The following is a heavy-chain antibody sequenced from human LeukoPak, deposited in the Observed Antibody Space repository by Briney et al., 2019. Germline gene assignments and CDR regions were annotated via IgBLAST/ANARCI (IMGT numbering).Heavy chain of an antibody. CDR3: ARGRVQIWHYVGTFDV. V-gene: IGHV3-30-3*01. CDR1: GFTFSSYA. CDR2: ISYDGSNK. D-gene: IGHD1-7*01. Sequence: GGSLRLSCAASGFTFSSYAMHWVRQAPGKGLEWVAVISYDGSNKYYADSVKGRFTISRDNSKNTLYLQMNSLRAEDTAVYYCARGRVQIWHYVGTFDVWGQGALVTVSS. J-gene: IGHJ4*02.